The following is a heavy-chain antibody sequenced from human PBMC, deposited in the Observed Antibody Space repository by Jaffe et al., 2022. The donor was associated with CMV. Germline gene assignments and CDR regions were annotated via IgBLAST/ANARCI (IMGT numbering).Heavy chain of an antibody. CDR2: IIPVRGIL. V-gene: IGHV1-69*09. CDR1: GGTFSSYP. Sequence: QVHLVQSGAEVTKPGSSVKVSCKASGGTFSSYPVSWVRQAPGQGLEWMGKIIPVRGILDYAEKFQGRLTVTADKSTDTVYMVLSSLTSEDTAVYYCARDYNSYHEYWGQGTLVTVSS. CDR3: ARDYNSYHEY. D-gene: IGHD1-1*01. J-gene: IGHJ4*03.